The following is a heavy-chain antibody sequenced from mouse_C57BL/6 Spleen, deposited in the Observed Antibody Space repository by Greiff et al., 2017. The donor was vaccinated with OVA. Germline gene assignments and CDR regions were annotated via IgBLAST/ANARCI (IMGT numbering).Heavy chain of an antibody. V-gene: IGHV1-52*01. CDR2: IDPSDSDS. J-gene: IGHJ4*01. CDR1: GYTFTSYW. D-gene: IGHD2-5*01. CDR3: AKTYNSNPYYAMDD. Sequence: QVQLQQPGAELVRPGSSVKLSCKASGYTFTSYWMHWVKQRPIQGLEWIGNIDPSDSDSHYNQKFKVKATLTVAKSSSTAYMQLSSLTSEDSAVYYGAKTYNSNPYYAMDDWGQRASVSVS.